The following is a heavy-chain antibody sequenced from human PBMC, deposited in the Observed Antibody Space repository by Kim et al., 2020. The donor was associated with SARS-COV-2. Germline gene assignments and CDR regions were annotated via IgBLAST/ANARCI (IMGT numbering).Heavy chain of an antibody. Sequence: ASVKVSCKASGYTFISYGISWVRQAPGQGLEWMGWISAYNGNTNYAQKFQGRVSMTTDTTTSTAYMDLRSLRSDDTAVYYCARRTYNSSVYYSYYFDYWGHGTLVTVSS. CDR2: ISAYNGNT. CDR1: GYTFISYG. D-gene: IGHD3-22*01. CDR3: ARRTYNSSVYYSYYFDY. J-gene: IGHJ4*01. V-gene: IGHV1-18*01.